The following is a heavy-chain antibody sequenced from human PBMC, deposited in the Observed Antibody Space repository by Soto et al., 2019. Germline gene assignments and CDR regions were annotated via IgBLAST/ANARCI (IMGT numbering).Heavy chain of an antibody. Sequence: PSETLSLTCTVSNDSINSYYWGWIRQPPGKGLEWIGYSYFSGGTDYNPSLKGRVTISVDRSRNQFYLKLSSVTAADTAVYYCARASRHYGSGSYYNPNYYYGMDVWGQGTTVTVSS. J-gene: IGHJ6*02. D-gene: IGHD3-10*01. V-gene: IGHV4-59*12. CDR2: SYFSGGT. CDR3: ARASRHYGSGSYYNPNYYYGMDV. CDR1: NDSINSYY.